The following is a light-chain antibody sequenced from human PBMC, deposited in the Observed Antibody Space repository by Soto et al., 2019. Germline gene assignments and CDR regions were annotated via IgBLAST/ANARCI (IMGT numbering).Light chain of an antibody. V-gene: IGKV3D-15*01. CDR3: QEYNAWPPGT. CDR2: DAS. J-gene: IGKJ1*01. CDR1: QSVNNH. Sequence: EIVMTQSPATLSVSSGEGITLSCRASQSVNNHLAWYQHKPGQSPRLLIYDASTRATGVPARFSAGGSGTEFTLVISSLQSEDAAVYYCQEYNAWPPGTFGQGTKVEIK.